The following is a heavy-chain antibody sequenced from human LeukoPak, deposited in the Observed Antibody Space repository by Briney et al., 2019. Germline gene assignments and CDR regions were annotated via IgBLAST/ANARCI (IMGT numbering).Heavy chain of an antibody. D-gene: IGHD4-11*01. CDR3: ARDAIVRDYSNSDY. CDR1: GYTFTNYD. J-gene: IGHJ4*02. Sequence: GASVKVSCKAFGYTFTNYDITWVRQAPGQGLEWMGWISAYNGNTNYAPNFQGRVTMTTDTSTTTAYMDLRSLSSDDTAVYYCARDAIVRDYSNSDYWGQGTLVTVSS. CDR2: ISAYNGNT. V-gene: IGHV1-18*01.